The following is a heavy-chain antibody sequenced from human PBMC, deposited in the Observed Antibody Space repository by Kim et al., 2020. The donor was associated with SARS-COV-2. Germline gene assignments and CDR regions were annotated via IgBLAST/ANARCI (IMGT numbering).Heavy chain of an antibody. J-gene: IGHJ6*02. D-gene: IGHD3-10*01. Sequence: GESLKISCKGSGYSFTSYWIGWVRQMPGKGLEWMGIIYPGDSDTRYSPSFQGQVTISADKSISTAYLQWSSLKASDTAMYYCARPQRGHYYGSGSYYYYYGMDVWGQGTTVTVSS. CDR3: ARPQRGHYYGSGSYYYYYGMDV. CDR1: GYSFTSYW. CDR2: IYPGDSDT. V-gene: IGHV5-51*01.